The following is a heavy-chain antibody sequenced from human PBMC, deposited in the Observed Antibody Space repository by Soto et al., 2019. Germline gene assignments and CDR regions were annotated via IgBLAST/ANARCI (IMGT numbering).Heavy chain of an antibody. CDR3: ARVDRVGERVT. V-gene: IGHV3-74*01. Sequence: EVQLVESGGGLVQPGGSLRLSCAASGFTFSSFWMHWVRQVPGKGLVWVSRINTDGSSTSYADSVKGRFTISRDNAKNTVYLQMNSLRAEDKAVYYCARVDRVGERVTWGQGTLVTASS. CDR1: GFTFSSFW. CDR2: INTDGSST. J-gene: IGHJ1*01. D-gene: IGHD3-16*01.